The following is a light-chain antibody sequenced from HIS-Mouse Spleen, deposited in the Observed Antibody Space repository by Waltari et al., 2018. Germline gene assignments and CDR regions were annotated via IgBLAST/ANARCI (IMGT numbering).Light chain of an antibody. CDR2: EDS. J-gene: IGLJ1*01. V-gene: IGLV3-10*01. CDR3: YSTDSSGNHRI. Sequence: SYELTQPPSVSVSPGQTARITCSGDALPTKYAYGYQQKLGQAPVLVIYEDSKRPSGIPERFSGSSSGTMATLTISGAQVEDEADYYCYSTDSSGNHRIFGTGTKVTVL. CDR1: ALPTKY.